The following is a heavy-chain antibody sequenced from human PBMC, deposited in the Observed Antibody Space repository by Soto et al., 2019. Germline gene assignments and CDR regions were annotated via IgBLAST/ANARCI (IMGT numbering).Heavy chain of an antibody. J-gene: IGHJ3*02. CDR3: AKGGSGSYSNAFDI. CDR1: GGSISSSSYY. D-gene: IGHD3-10*01. V-gene: IGHV4-39*01. Sequence: SETLSLTCTVSGGSISSSSYYWGWIRQPPGKGLEWIGSIYYSGSTYYNPSFKSRVTISVDTSKNQFSLKLSSVTAADTAVYYCAKGGSGSYSNAFDIWGQGTMVTVSS. CDR2: IYYSGST.